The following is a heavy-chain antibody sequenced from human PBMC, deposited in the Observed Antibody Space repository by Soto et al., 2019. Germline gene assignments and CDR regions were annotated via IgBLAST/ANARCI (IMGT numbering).Heavy chain of an antibody. Sequence: GEPLKISSKGSGYSFSTYWINWVRQMPGKGLEWMGRIDPSDSYTNYSPSFQGHVTISVDKSITTAYLQWSSLRASDSAMYYCLVVVAATGYWGQGTLVTVSS. CDR3: LVVVAATGY. CDR1: GYSFSTYW. J-gene: IGHJ4*02. D-gene: IGHD2-15*01. V-gene: IGHV5-10-1*01. CDR2: IDPSDSYT.